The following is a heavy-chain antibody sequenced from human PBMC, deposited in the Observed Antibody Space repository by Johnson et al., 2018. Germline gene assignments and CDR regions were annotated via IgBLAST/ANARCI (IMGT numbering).Heavy chain of an antibody. J-gene: IGHJ3*02. V-gene: IGHV3-11*01. Sequence: QVQLVQSGGGLVKPGGSLRLSCAASGFTFSDYYMSWIRQAPGKGLEWVSYISISGSTIYYADSVKGRFTISRDNAKNSLYLQMHSLRAEDTAVYYCARVGRYYDSSGYLTDAFDIWGQGTMVTVSS. CDR1: GFTFSDYY. CDR2: ISISGSTI. D-gene: IGHD3-22*01. CDR3: ARVGRYYDSSGYLTDAFDI.